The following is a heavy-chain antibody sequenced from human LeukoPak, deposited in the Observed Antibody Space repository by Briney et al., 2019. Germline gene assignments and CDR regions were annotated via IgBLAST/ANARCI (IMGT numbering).Heavy chain of an antibody. J-gene: IGHJ3*02. CDR1: GFTFSRYI. V-gene: IGHV3-21*04. D-gene: IGHD3-22*01. CDR3: AKDRHDSSGYYYVGVDAFDI. CDR2: ISSSSSYI. Sequence: GGSLRLSCAASGFTFSRYIMNWVRQPPGKGLEWVSSISSSSSYIYYADSVKGRFTISRDNSKNTLYLQMNSLRAEDTAVYYCAKDRHDSSGYYYVGVDAFDIWGQGTMVTVSS.